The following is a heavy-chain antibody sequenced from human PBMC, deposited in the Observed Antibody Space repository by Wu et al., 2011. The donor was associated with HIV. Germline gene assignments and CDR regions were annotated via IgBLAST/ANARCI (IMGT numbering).Heavy chain of an antibody. D-gene: IGHD2-2*01. CDR3: ARAAVVVPAAISEYSYYYMDV. CDR2: INPNSGGT. CDR1: GYTFTSYG. Sequence: QVQLVQSGAEVKKPGASVKVSCKASGYTFTSYGISWVRQAPGQGLEWMGWINPNSGGTNYAQKFQGRVTMTRDTSISTAYMELSRLRSDDTAVYYCARAAVVVPAAISEYSYYYMDVWGKGPRSPSP. V-gene: IGHV1-2*02. J-gene: IGHJ6*03.